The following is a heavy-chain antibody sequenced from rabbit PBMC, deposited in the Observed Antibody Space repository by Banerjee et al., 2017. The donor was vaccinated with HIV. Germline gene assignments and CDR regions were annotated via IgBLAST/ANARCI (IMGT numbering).Heavy chain of an antibody. CDR1: GFSFSNKAV. V-gene: IGHV1S45*01. Sequence: QEQLVESGGGLVQPGASLTLTCTASGFSFSNKAVMCWVRQAPGKGLEWIACIDSGDGDTDYATWAKGRFTISKTSSTTVTLQMTSLTAADTATYFCARDSGTSFSSYGMDLWGPGTLVTVS. J-gene: IGHJ6*01. CDR2: IDSGDGDT. CDR3: ARDSGTSFSSYGMDL. D-gene: IGHD8-1*01.